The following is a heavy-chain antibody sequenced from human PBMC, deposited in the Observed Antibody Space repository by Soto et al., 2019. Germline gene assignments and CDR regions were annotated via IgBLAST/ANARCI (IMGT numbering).Heavy chain of an antibody. CDR3: TRAAPKQLVRLVSNY. CDR1: GYTFTSYA. CDR2: ISAYNGNT. Sequence: ASVKVSCKASGYTFTSYAISWVRQAPGQGLEWMGWISAYNGNTNYAQKLQGRVTMTTDTSTSTAYMELRSLRSDDTAVYYCTRAAPKQLVRLVSNYWGQGTLVTVSS. J-gene: IGHJ4*02. V-gene: IGHV1-18*01. D-gene: IGHD6-13*01.